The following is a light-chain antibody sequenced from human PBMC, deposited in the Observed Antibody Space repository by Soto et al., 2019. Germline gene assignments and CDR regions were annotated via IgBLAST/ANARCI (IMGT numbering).Light chain of an antibody. V-gene: IGKV3-15*01. CDR3: QQYNNWPPYT. CDR2: GAS. Sequence: EIVLTQSPATLSVSPGERATLSCRASQSVNQKLGWYQQKPGQAPRLLIYGASTRATGIPARFSGSGSGTEFTLTISSLQSEDFAVYYCQQYNNWPPYTFGQGTKVDIK. CDR1: QSVNQK. J-gene: IGKJ2*01.